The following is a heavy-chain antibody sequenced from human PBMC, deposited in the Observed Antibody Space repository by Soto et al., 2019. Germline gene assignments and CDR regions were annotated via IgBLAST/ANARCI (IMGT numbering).Heavy chain of an antibody. J-gene: IGHJ6*03. CDR2: ISSSSSYI. D-gene: IGHD2-2*01. V-gene: IGHV3-21*01. Sequence: GGSLRLSCAASGFTFSSYSMNWVRQAPGKGLEWVSSISSSSSYIYYADSVKGRFTISRDNAKNSLYLQMNSLGAEDTAVYYCARLDIVVVPVVYYYYMDVWGKGTTVTVSS. CDR1: GFTFSSYS. CDR3: ARLDIVVVPVVYYYYMDV.